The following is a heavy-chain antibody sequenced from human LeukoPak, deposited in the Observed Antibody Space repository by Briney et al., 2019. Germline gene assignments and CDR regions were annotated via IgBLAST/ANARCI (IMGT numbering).Heavy chain of an antibody. Sequence: GGSLRLSCAASGFIFSDYAIHWVRQATGKGLEWVAAIWYDGIHKYYADSVKGRFTISRDNSKNTLYLQMSSLSAEDTAVYYCVSVSRNSNYFYYFDWWGQGVLVTVSS. D-gene: IGHD4-11*01. V-gene: IGHV3-33*01. CDR3: VSVSRNSNYFYYFDW. CDR2: IWYDGIHK. CDR1: GFIFSDYA. J-gene: IGHJ4*02.